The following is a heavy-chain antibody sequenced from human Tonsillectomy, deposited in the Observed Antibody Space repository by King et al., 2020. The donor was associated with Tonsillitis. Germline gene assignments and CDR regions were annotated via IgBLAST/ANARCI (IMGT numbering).Heavy chain of an antibody. D-gene: IGHD1-1*01. CDR1: GGSISSYY. V-gene: IGHV4-59*01. Sequence: QLQESGPGLVKPSETLYLTCTVSGGSISSYYWSWIRQPPGKGLEWIGYIYYSGSTNYNPSLTSRVTISVDTSKNQFSLKLSSVTAADTAVYYCARDRRPYYFDYWGQGTLVTVSS. J-gene: IGHJ4*02. CDR2: IYYSGST. CDR3: ARDRRPYYFDY.